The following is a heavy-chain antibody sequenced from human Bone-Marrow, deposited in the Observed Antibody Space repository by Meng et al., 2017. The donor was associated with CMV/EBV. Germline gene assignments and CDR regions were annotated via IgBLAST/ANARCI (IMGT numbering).Heavy chain of an antibody. D-gene: IGHD3-3*01. CDR1: GFTFSSYS. V-gene: IGHV3-9*01. J-gene: IGHJ6*02. Sequence: GGSLRLSCAASGFTFSSYSMNWVRQAPGKGLEWVSGISWNSGSIGYADSVKGRFTISRDNAKNSLYLQMNSLRAEDTALYYCAKEGKGSASIFGVVSYYYYGMDVWGQGTTVTVSS. CDR2: ISWNSGSI. CDR3: AKEGKGSASIFGVVSYYYYGMDV.